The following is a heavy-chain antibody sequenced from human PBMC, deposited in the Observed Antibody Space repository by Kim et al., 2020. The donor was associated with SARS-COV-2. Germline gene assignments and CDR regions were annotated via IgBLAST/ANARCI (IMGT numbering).Heavy chain of an antibody. J-gene: IGHJ6*02. CDR3: AKGSGYSYGYYGMDV. V-gene: IGHV3-9*01. Sequence: SLRLSCAASGFTFDDYAMHWVRQAPGKGLEWVSGISWNSGSIGYADSVKGRFTISRDNAKNSLYLQMNSLRAEDTALYYCAKGSGYSYGYYGMDVWGQGTTVTVSS. CDR1: GFTFDDYA. D-gene: IGHD5-18*01. CDR2: ISWNSGSI.